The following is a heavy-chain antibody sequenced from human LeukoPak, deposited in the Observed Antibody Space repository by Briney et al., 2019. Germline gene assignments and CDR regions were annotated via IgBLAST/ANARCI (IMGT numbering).Heavy chain of an antibody. V-gene: IGHV3-11*01. J-gene: IGHJ4*02. CDR2: ISGSGSAI. D-gene: IGHD3-3*01. CDR3: ASRVVDY. CDR1: GFTFSDYY. Sequence: PGGSLRLSCAASGFTFSDYYMSWVRQAPGKGPEWISYISGSGSAIFYTDSVKGRFTISRDNAKNSVYLQMNSLRAEDTAVYYCASRVVDYWGQGTLVTVSS.